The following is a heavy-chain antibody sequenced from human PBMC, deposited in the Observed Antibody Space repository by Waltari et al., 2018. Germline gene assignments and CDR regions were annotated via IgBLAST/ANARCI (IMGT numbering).Heavy chain of an antibody. CDR2: IYSGGNT. V-gene: IGHV3-66*01. J-gene: IGHJ5*02. CDR3: ARDSHHPSQQLGFDP. D-gene: IGHD3-10*01. Sequence: ELHLVASGGGLVQPGGSLRLSCAASGFTCRTHSLNWVRQAPGKGPECVSGIYSGGNTYYADSVGGRFTISRDNSKNTLYLQMNSLRAEDTAVYYCARDSHHPSQQLGFDPWGQGTLVTVSS. CDR1: GFTCRTHS.